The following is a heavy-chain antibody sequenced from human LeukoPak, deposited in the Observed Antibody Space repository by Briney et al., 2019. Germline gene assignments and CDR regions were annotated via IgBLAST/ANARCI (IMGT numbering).Heavy chain of an antibody. CDR2: ISGSGGST. CDR3: AKDGDFWSGYWPGDTYYYYGMDV. Sequence: GGSLRLSCAASGFIVSGNYMSWVRQAPGKGLEWVSAISGSGGSTYYADSVKGRFTISRDNSKNTLYLQMNSLRAEDTAVYYCAKDGDFWSGYWPGDTYYYYGMDVWGQGTTVTVSS. D-gene: IGHD3-3*01. CDR1: GFIVSGNY. J-gene: IGHJ6*02. V-gene: IGHV3-23*01.